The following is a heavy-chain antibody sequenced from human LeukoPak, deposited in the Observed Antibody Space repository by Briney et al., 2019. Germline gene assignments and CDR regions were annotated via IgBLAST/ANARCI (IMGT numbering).Heavy chain of an antibody. Sequence: KPSETLSLTCTVSVGSISSYYWSWIRQPPGKGLESLGYIYYSGSTTYNPSLKSRVTISVDTSKNQFSLKLSSVTAADTAVYYCARHGETLHPVYYYYMDVWGKGTTVTVSS. V-gene: IGHV4-59*08. J-gene: IGHJ6*03. D-gene: IGHD4-17*01. CDR2: IYYSGST. CDR3: ARHGETLHPVYYYYMDV. CDR1: VGSISSYY.